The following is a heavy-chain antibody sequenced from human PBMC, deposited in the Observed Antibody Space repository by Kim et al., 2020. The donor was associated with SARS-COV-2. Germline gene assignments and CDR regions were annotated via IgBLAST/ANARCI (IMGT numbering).Heavy chain of an antibody. CDR3: TRDARAADY. V-gene: IGHV3-11*05. D-gene: IGHD6-25*01. J-gene: IGHJ4*02. CDR2: T. Sequence: TNYAYSVGGRFTISRDNTKNSRYLQMNSLRVEDKAVYYSTRDARAADYWGQGTLVTVSS.